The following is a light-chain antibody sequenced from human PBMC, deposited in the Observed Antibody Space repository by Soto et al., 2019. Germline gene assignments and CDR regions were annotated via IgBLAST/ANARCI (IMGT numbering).Light chain of an antibody. CDR3: QQRTDRPPWT. J-gene: IGKJ1*01. CDR2: DAS. V-gene: IGKV3-11*01. CDR1: QSISLA. Sequence: EIVLTQSPVTLSLSPGERATLSCRASQSISLAIAWYQHKPGQAPRLLIFDASKRATGIPARFRGSGSGTDFTLSISSLEPEDFAVYYCQQRTDRPPWTFGQGTKVESK.